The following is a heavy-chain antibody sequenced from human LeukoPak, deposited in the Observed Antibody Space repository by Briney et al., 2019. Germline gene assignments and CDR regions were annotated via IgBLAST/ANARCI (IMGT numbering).Heavy chain of an antibody. CDR2: IYTSGST. V-gene: IGHV4-61*02. CDR3: ARYHYYMDV. J-gene: IGHJ6*03. Sequence: SQTLSLTCTVSGGSVSSGSYYWSWIRQPAGKGLEWIGRIYTSGSTNYNPSLKSRVTISVDTSKNQFSLKLSSVTAADTAVYYCARYHYYMDVWGKGTTVTVSS. CDR1: GGSVSSGSYY.